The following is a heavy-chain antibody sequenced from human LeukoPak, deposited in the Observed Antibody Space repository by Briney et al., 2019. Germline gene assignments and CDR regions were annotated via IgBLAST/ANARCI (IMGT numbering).Heavy chain of an antibody. V-gene: IGHV3-74*01. Sequence: QPGGSLRLSCAASGFTFSSNWMHWVRQVPGKGLVWVSRINRDGSRTDYADSVEGRFTISRDNSKDTLYLQMDSLRAEDTAVYYCAKHLGRSLGYWGQGTLVTVSS. J-gene: IGHJ4*02. CDR1: GFTFSSNW. CDR2: INRDGSRT. CDR3: AKHLGRSLGY.